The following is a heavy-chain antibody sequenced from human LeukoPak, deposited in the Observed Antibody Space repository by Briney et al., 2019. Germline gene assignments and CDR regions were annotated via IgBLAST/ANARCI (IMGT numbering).Heavy chain of an antibody. V-gene: IGHV3-30*04. Sequence: GGSLRLSCVASGFNFGSYAMDWVRQAPGKGLEWVGDISYDGAYQSCAVSVRGRFTISRDNSKNTLYLQMNSLRPEDAAVYYCATESSLSNWGRGTLVTVSA. CDR2: ISYDGAYQ. J-gene: IGHJ4*02. CDR1: GFNFGSYA. CDR3: ATESSLSN.